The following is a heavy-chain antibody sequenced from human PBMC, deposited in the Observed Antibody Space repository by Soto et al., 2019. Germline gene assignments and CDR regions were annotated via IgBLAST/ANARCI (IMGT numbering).Heavy chain of an antibody. V-gene: IGHV3-23*01. J-gene: IGHJ6*02. CDR3: AGVNTMTTYYYYYGMDG. D-gene: IGHD4-17*01. Sequence: GGSLRLSCAASGFTFSSCAMSWVRQAPGKGLEWVSAISGSGGSTYYADSVKGRFTISRDNSKNTLYLQMNSLRAEDTAVYYCAGVNTMTTYYYYYGMDGWGQGTTVTVAS. CDR1: GFTFSSCA. CDR2: ISGSGGST.